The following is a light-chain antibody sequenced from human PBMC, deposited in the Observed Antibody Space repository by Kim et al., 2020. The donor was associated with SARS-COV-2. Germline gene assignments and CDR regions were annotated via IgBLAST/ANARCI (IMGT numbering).Light chain of an antibody. CDR1: SSVVGGYNM. V-gene: IGLV2-14*04. CDR2: DVS. Sequence: GHPIASSSTETSSVVGGYNMVPWYHQHPGKAPKLMIYDVSKRPSGVSNRFSGSKSGNPASLTISGLQAEDEADYYCNSYASSTIWVFGGGTKLTVL. CDR3: NSYASSTIWV. J-gene: IGLJ3*02.